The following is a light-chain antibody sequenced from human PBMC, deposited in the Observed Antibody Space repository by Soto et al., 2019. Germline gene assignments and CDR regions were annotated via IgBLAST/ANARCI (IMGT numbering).Light chain of an antibody. CDR1: SSDVGGYDR. J-gene: IGLJ3*02. Sequence: QSALTQPASVSGSPGQSIAISCTGTSSDVGGYDRVSCYQQHPDKAPTLMIYEVNKRPSGVSSRFSGSKSGNTASLTISGLQAEDEADYYCCSSVGSPNGVFGGGTKLTVL. CDR2: EVN. CDR3: CSSVGSPNGV. V-gene: IGLV2-23*02.